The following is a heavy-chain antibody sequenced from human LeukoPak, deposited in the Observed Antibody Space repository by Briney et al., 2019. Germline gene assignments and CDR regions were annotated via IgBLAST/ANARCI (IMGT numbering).Heavy chain of an antibody. Sequence: SVKVSCKASGGTFSSYAISWVRQAPGQGLEWMGGIIPIFGTANYAQKFQGRVTITADESTSTAYMELSSLRSEDTAVYYCARGVIVVVPAALSHYYYGMDVWGQGTTVTVSS. J-gene: IGHJ6*02. CDR1: GGTFSSYA. CDR3: ARGVIVVVPAALSHYYYGMDV. V-gene: IGHV1-69*13. D-gene: IGHD2-2*01. CDR2: IIPIFGTA.